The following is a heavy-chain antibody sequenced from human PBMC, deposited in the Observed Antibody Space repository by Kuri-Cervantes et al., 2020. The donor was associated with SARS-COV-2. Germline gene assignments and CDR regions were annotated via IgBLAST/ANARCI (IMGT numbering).Heavy chain of an antibody. J-gene: IGHJ5*02. D-gene: IGHD3-10*01. CDR3: ATKLFGEHWFDP. V-gene: IGHV4-61*01. CDR1: GASVIDHMSHYY. Sequence: ESLKISCTVSGASVIDHMSHYYWNWIRLTPGKGLEWIGYIFHTGSNSQNPSLKSRVTISLDTSKNQFSLSLNSVTPADTAVYYCATKLFGEHWFDPWGQGILVTVSS. CDR2: IFHTGSN.